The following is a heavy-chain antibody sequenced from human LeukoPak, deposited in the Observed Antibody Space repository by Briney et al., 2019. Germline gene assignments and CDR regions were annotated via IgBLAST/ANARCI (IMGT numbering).Heavy chain of an antibody. CDR3: ARILYGDYRFDF. J-gene: IGHJ4*02. D-gene: IGHD4-17*01. Sequence: SQTLSLTCIVSGGSISSGGYYWSWIRQHPGKGLEWIGYIYHSGSTYYNPSLRSRVTISVDTSKNQFSLELSSVTAADTAVYYCARILYGDYRFDFWGQGILVTVSS. V-gene: IGHV4-31*03. CDR2: IYHSGST. CDR1: GGSISSGGYY.